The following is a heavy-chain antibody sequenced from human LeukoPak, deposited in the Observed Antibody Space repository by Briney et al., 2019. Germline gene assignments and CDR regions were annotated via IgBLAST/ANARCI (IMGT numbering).Heavy chain of an antibody. Sequence: ASVKVSCKASGYTFTGYYIHWVRQAPGQGLEWMGWINPNSGGTNYAQKFQGRVTMTRDTSISTAYMELSRLRSDDTAVYYCAREDSSGSDFDYWGQGTLVTVSS. V-gene: IGHV1-2*02. CDR3: AREDSSGSDFDY. J-gene: IGHJ4*02. CDR2: INPNSGGT. CDR1: GYTFTGYY. D-gene: IGHD3-22*01.